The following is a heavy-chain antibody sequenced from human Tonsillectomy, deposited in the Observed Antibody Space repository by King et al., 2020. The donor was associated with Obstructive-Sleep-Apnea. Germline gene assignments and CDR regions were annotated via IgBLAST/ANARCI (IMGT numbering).Heavy chain of an antibody. Sequence: VQLVGSGGGLVQPGGSLRLSCAASGFTFSSYAMSWVRQAPGKGLEWVSAISGSGGSTYYADSVKGRFTISRDNSKNTLYLQMNSLRAEDTAVYYCAKDPPESPWLLLRVFDYWGQGTLVTVSS. CDR2: ISGSGGST. J-gene: IGHJ4*02. CDR1: GFTFSSYA. V-gene: IGHV3-23*04. CDR3: AKDPPESPWLLLRVFDY. D-gene: IGHD3-22*01.